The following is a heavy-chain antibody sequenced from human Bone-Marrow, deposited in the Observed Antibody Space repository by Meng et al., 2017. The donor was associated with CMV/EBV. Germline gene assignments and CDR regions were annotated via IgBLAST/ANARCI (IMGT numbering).Heavy chain of an antibody. CDR3: ARDFSRMDV. CDR2: ISYDGSNK. D-gene: IGHD2/OR15-2a*01. CDR1: GFIVSSYA. Sequence: GGSLRLSCAASGFIVSSYAMHWVRQAPGKGLEWVAVISYDGSNKYYADSVKGRFTISRDNSKNTLYLQMNSLRAEDTAVYYCARDFSRMDVWGQGTTVTVSS. V-gene: IGHV3-30-3*01. J-gene: IGHJ6*02.